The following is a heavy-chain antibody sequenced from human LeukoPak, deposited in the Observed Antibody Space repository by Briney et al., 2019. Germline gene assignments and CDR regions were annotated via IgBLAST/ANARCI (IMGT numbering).Heavy chain of an antibody. V-gene: IGHV3-33*08. D-gene: IGHD1-26*01. CDR2: IWYDGSNE. Sequence: GGSLRLSCAASGFTFSNAGMTWVRQAPGKGLEWVAVIWYDGSNEYYADSVKGRFTIFRDNSKNTLHLQMNSLRAEDTAVYYCARPLVGDALDYWGQGTLVTVSS. CDR3: ARPLVGDALDY. CDR1: GFTFSNAG. J-gene: IGHJ4*02.